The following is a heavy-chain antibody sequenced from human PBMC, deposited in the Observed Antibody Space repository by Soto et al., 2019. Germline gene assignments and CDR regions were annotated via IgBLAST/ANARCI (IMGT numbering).Heavy chain of an antibody. V-gene: IGHV6-1*01. J-gene: IGHJ3*02. CDR3: ARERYGDYGRGTFDI. CDR1: GDSVSNNSTA. D-gene: IGHD4-17*01. CDR2: TYYRSKWYN. Sequence: PSQTLSLTCAISGDSVSNNSTAWNWIRQSPSRGLEWLGRTYYRSKWYNDYAVSVKSRVIINPDTSKNQFSLQLNSVTPEDTAVYYCARERYGDYGRGTFDIWGQGTMVTV.